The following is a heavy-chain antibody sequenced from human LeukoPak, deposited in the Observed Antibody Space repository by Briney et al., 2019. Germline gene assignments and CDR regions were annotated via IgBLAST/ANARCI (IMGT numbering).Heavy chain of an antibody. Sequence: SETLSLTCPVSGGSISNRSSYWGWIRHPPGKGLEWIGSVYYTGSAYYNPSLKSRVTISVDTSKNQFSLRLNSVPAADTAVYYCARALERPEKFDYWAREPWSPSPQ. V-gene: IGHV4-39*01. J-gene: IGHJ4*02. D-gene: IGHD1-1*01. CDR2: VYYTGSA. CDR1: GGSISNRSSY. CDR3: ARALERPEKFDY.